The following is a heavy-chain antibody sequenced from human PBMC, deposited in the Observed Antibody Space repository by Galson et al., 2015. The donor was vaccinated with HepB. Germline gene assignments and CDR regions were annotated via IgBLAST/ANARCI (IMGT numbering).Heavy chain of an antibody. Sequence: SLRLSCAASAFTFSTYTMYWVRQVPGKGLEWVALISSDGSVKYYADSVKGRLTISRDNSKNTVYLQMNSLRSEDTAIYYCARGWGSQALYPLWFDPWGQGTLVSVPS. D-gene: IGHD3-16*01. V-gene: IGHV3-30-3*01. J-gene: IGHJ5*02. CDR1: AFTFSTYT. CDR2: ISSDGSVK. CDR3: ARGWGSQALYPLWFDP.